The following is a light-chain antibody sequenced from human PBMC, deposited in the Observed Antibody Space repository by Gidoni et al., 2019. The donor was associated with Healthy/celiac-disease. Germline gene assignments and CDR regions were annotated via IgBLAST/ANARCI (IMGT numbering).Light chain of an antibody. Sequence: EIVLTQSPGTLSLSPGERATLSCRASQSVSSSYLAWYQQKPGQAPRLPDRFSGSGSGTDFTLTISRLEPEDFAVYYCQQGWTFGQGTKVEIK. V-gene: IGKV3-20*01. CDR1: QSVSSSY. J-gene: IGKJ1*01. CDR3: QQGWT.